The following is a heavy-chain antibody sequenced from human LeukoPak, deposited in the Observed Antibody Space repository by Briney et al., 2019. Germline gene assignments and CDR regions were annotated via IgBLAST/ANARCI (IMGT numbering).Heavy chain of an antibody. V-gene: IGHV3-23*01. CDR1: GFTFSSYA. J-gene: IGHJ4*02. CDR3: ARTPTLFDYDGSDYFPHNFDY. CDR2: ISESTGTT. D-gene: IGHD3-22*01. Sequence: GGSLRLSCAASGFTFSSYAMSWVRQAPVKGLEWVSSISESTGTTYYTSSVKGRFTVSRDNSKNTLYLQINSLRAEDTAVYYCARTPTLFDYDGSDYFPHNFDYWGQGSLVTVSP.